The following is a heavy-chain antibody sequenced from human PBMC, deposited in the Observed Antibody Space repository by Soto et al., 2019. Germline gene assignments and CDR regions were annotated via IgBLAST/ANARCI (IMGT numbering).Heavy chain of an antibody. Sequence: EVQLVESGGGLVQPGGSLRLSCAASGFTFSSYEMNWVRQAPGKGLEWVSYISSSGRTTNHAESVRGRFTISRDNAKNSLYLQLNSLRAEDTAVYYCASEPSGPFDYWGQGTLVTVSS. V-gene: IGHV3-48*03. CDR1: GFTFSSYE. D-gene: IGHD6-19*01. J-gene: IGHJ4*02. CDR2: ISSSGRTT. CDR3: ASEPSGPFDY.